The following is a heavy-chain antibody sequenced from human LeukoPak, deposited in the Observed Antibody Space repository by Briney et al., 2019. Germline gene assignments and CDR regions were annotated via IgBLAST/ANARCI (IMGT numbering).Heavy chain of an antibody. V-gene: IGHV4-30-2*01. Sequence: SQTLSLTCAVSGGSISSGGYSWSWIRQPPGKGLEWIGYIYHSGSTYYNPSLKSRVTISVDTSKNQFSLKLSSVTAADTAVYYCARSEGDFWSGYYKGYFDYWGQGTLVTVSS. CDR2: IYHSGST. CDR3: ARSEGDFWSGYYKGYFDY. CDR1: GGSISSGGYS. D-gene: IGHD3-3*01. J-gene: IGHJ4*02.